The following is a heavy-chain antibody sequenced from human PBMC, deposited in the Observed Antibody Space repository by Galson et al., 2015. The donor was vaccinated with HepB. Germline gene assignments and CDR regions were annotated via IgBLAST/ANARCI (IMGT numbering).Heavy chain of an antibody. V-gene: IGHV5-51*01. J-gene: IGHJ3*02. Sequence: QSGAEVKKPGESLKISCKGSRYSFTSYWIGWVRQMPGKGLEWMGIIYPGDSDTRYSPSFQGQVTISADKSISTAYLQWSSLKASDTAMYYCALLLWFGELLSDDAFDIWGQGTMVTVSS. CDR1: RYSFTSYW. CDR2: IYPGDSDT. D-gene: IGHD3-10*01. CDR3: ALLLWFGELLSDDAFDI.